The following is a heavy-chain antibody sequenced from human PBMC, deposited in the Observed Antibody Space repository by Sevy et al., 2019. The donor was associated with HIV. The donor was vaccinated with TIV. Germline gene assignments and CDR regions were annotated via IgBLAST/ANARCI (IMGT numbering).Heavy chain of an antibody. J-gene: IGHJ4*02. Sequence: GGSLRLSCVGSGFSFENYALHWVREAPGKGLEWLTVISFDGTEQHYADTVKGRFTISRENSKNTVCLQMDSLRVDDTAIYDCARGRLFRVPEVPDFYGAYYFDDWGQGALVTVSS. V-gene: IGHV3-30*04. D-gene: IGHD3-10*02. CDR3: ARGRLFRVPEVPDFYGAYYFDD. CDR1: GFSFENYA. CDR2: ISFDGTEQ.